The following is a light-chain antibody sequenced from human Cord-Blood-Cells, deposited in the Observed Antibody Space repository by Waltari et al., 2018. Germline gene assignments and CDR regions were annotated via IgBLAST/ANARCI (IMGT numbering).Light chain of an antibody. J-gene: IGKJ1*01. Sequence: DIQMTQPLSYLSASVGERVTITCRASQSISSYLNSYQQKPGKAPKRLIYAASSLQSGVPSSVSGSGSGTDFTLTISSLQPEDFATYYCQQSYSTPWTFGQGTKVEIK. CDR1: QSISSY. CDR3: QQSYSTPWT. CDR2: AAS. V-gene: IGKV1-39*01.